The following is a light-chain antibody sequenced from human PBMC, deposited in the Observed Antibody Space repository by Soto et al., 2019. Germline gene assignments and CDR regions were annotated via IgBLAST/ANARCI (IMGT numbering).Light chain of an antibody. CDR3: QQYIGYSRT. Sequence: GVRVTLTSRASQSIGDSLAWYQQKPGQAPYLLISDVSSLERGVPSRFSGSGSGTEFTLTISSMQPDDFATFYCQQYIGYSRTFGQGTKVDI. CDR2: DVS. J-gene: IGKJ1*01. CDR1: QSIGDS. V-gene: IGKV1-5*01.